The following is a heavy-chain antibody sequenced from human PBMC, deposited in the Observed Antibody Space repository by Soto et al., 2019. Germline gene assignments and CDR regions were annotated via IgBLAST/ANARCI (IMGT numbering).Heavy chain of an antibody. CDR1: GYTFTSYD. J-gene: IGHJ6*02. V-gene: IGHV1-69*13. Sequence: SVKVSCKASGYTFTSYDINWVRQATGQGLEWMGGIIPIFGTANYAQKFQGRVTITADESTSTAYMELSSLRSEDTAVYYCAREGNSSSWYVCGMDVWGQGTTVTVSS. CDR3: AREGNSSSWYVCGMDV. CDR2: IIPIFGTA. D-gene: IGHD6-13*01.